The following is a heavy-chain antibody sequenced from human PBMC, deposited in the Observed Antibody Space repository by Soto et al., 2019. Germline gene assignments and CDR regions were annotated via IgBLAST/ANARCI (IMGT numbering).Heavy chain of an antibody. CDR3: VREDYGDTTGRDEYYYYGMDV. V-gene: IGHV4-59*01. CDR1: GGSITNYY. D-gene: IGHD4-17*01. Sequence: PSETLSLTCTVSGGSITNYYWSWIRQPPGKGLEWIGDIYYSGSTNYNPSLKSRVTISVDTSKNQFSLKLSSVTAADTAAYYCVREDYGDTTGRDEYYYYGMDVWGQGTTVTVSS. J-gene: IGHJ6*02. CDR2: IYYSGST.